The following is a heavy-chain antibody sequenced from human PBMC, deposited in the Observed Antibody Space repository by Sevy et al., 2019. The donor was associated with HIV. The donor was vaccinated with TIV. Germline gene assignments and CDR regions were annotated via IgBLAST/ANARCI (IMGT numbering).Heavy chain of an antibody. Sequence: LSLTCAASGFTFINHAMHWVRQAPGKGLEWVTVISYDGSNKYYADSVKGRFTISRDTPKSTVYLQMDSLRAEDTAVYYCARDLNSGYANYYYYGMDVWGQGTTVTVSS. V-gene: IGHV3-30*04. CDR2: ISYDGSNK. CDR3: ARDLNSGYANYYYYGMDV. D-gene: IGHD5-12*01. J-gene: IGHJ6*02. CDR1: GFTFINHA.